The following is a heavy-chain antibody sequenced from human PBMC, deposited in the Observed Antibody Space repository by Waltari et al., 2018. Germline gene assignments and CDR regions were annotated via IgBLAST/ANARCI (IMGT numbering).Heavy chain of an antibody. V-gene: IGHV3-9*01. CDR3: ARDSPFKEAGLFDY. D-gene: IGHD6-13*01. Sequence: EVQLVESGGGLVQPGRSLRLSCAASGFTFDDYAMHWVRQAPGKGLEWVSGISWNSGSIGYADSVKGRFTISRDNSKNTLYLQMNSLRAEDTAVYYCARDSPFKEAGLFDYWGQGTLVTVSS. CDR2: ISWNSGSI. CDR1: GFTFDDYA. J-gene: IGHJ4*02.